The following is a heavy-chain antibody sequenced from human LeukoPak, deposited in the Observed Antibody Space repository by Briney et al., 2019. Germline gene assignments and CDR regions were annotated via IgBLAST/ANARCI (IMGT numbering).Heavy chain of an antibody. D-gene: IGHD6-6*01. V-gene: IGHV4-34*01. Sequence: PSETLSLTCAVHGASFSGYSWSWVRQSPGKGLEWIGEVNRVGYTIYNPSLKSRVTISIDTSTTQFSLRLTSVTVADTAVYFCARERVVGDYNWFDPWGQGTPVTVSS. J-gene: IGHJ5*02. CDR3: ARERVVGDYNWFDP. CDR1: GASFSGYS. CDR2: VNRVGYT.